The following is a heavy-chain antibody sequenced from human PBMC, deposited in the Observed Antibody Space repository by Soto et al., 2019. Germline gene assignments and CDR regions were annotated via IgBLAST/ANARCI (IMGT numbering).Heavy chain of an antibody. Sequence: SGPTLVNPTQTLTLTCTFSGFSLSTSGVGVGWIRQPPGKALEWLALIYWDDDKRYSPSLKSRLTITKDTSKNQVVLTMTNMDPVDTATYYCAHIRNIVLVPAAIFEYWGQGTLVTVSS. CDR3: AHIRNIVLVPAAIFEY. CDR2: IYWDDDK. D-gene: IGHD2-2*01. J-gene: IGHJ4*02. CDR1: GFSLSTSGVG. V-gene: IGHV2-5*02.